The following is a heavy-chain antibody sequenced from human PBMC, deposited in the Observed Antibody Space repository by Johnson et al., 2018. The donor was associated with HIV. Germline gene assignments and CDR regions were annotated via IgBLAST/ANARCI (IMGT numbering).Heavy chain of an antibody. J-gene: IGHJ3*02. CDR3: ARDHLQCAFDI. Sequence: QVQLVESGGGVVQPGRSMRLSCAASGLNFSDYSMHWVRQAPGKGLEWVAIISFDGGNKYYADSVKGRFTISRDNSKNTLYLQMNSLRAEYTAVYYCARDHLQCAFDIWGQGTMVTVSS. CDR1: GLNFSDYS. CDR2: ISFDGGNK. D-gene: IGHD4-11*01. V-gene: IGHV3-30*04.